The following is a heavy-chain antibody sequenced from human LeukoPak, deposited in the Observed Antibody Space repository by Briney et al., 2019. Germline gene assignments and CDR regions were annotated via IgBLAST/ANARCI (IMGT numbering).Heavy chain of an antibody. CDR1: GYSFTNYR. CDR3: ASHSYYYESSGYSFDY. V-gene: IGHV5-51*01. CDR2: IYPGDSDT. D-gene: IGHD3-22*01. Sequence: GESLKISCKGSGYSFTNYRNGWVRQMPGKGLEWMGIIYPGDSDTRYSPSFQGQVTISADKSISTAYLQWSSLKASDTAMYYCASHSYYYESSGYSFDYWGQGTLVTVSS. J-gene: IGHJ4*02.